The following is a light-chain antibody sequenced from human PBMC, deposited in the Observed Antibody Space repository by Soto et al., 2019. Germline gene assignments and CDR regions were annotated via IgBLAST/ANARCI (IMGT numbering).Light chain of an antibody. J-gene: IGKJ5*01. CDR2: DAS. V-gene: IGKV3-11*01. Sequence: QSPATLSLSPGERATLSCRASQSVSSYLAWYQQKPGQAPRLLIYDASNRATGIPARFSGSGSGTDFTLTISSLEPEDFAVYYCQQRSNWPSITFGQGTRLEI. CDR3: QQRSNWPSIT. CDR1: QSVSSY.